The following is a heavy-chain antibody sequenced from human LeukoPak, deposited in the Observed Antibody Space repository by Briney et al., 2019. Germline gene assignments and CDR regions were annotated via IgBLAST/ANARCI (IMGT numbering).Heavy chain of an antibody. CDR2: IYTSGST. CDR1: GGSISSYY. D-gene: IGHD5-18*01. J-gene: IGHJ5*02. CDR3: ARVRGVGLWIQLGWFDP. Sequence: SETLSLTCTVSGGSISSYYWSWIRQPAGKGLEWIGRIYTSGSTNYNPSLKSRVTMSVDTSKNQFSLKLSSVTAADTAVYYCARVRGVGLWIQLGWFDPRGQGTLVTVSS. V-gene: IGHV4-4*07.